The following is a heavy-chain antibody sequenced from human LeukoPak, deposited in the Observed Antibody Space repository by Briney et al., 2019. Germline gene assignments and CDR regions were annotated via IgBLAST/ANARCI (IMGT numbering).Heavy chain of an antibody. J-gene: IGHJ4*02. Sequence: PSETLSLTCTVSGYFISSGYYWGWIRQPPGKGLQWIGEINHSGSTNYNPSLKSRVTISVDTSKNQFSLKLSSVTAADTAVYYCARLGSEGDILTGYHFLTNFDYWGQGTLVTVSS. V-gene: IGHV4-38-2*02. CDR1: GYFISSGYY. CDR3: ARLGSEGDILTGYHFLTNFDY. D-gene: IGHD3-9*01. CDR2: INHSGST.